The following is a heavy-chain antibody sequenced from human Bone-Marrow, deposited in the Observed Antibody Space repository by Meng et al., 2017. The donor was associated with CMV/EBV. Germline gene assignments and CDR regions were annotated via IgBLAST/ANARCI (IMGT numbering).Heavy chain of an antibody. Sequence: ASVKVSCKASGYTFTSYGISWVRQAPGQGLEWMGWISAYNGNSNYAQKLQGRVTMTTDTSTSTAYMELRRLSSDDTAVYYWSSWGLRYGILTGYYKGYPTNGMDVWGQGTTVTVSS. D-gene: IGHD3-9*01. J-gene: IGHJ6*02. V-gene: IGHV1-18*01. CDR1: GYTFTSYG. CDR2: ISAYNGNS. CDR3: SSWGLRYGILTGYYKGYPTNGMDV.